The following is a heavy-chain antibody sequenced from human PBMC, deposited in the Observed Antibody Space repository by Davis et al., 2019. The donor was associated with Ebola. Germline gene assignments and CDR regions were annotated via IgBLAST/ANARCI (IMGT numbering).Heavy chain of an antibody. CDR1: GGSFSGYY. V-gene: IGHV4-34*01. CDR2: INQSGST. J-gene: IGHJ4*02. CDR3: ARAVAGTLYYFDY. D-gene: IGHD6-19*01. Sequence: SESLSLTCAVYGGSFSGYYSSWIRQRPGKGLEWIGEINQSGSTNYNPSLKSRVTISVDKSKNQFSLKLSSVTAADTAVYYCARAVAGTLYYFDYWGQGTLVTVSS.